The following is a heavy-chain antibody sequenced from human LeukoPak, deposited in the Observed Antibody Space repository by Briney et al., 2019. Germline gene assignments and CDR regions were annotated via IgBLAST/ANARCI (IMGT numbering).Heavy chain of an antibody. Sequence: GGSLRLSCAASGFTFSSYWMSWVRQAPGKGLEWVANIKQDGSEKYYVDSVKGRFTISRDNAKNSLYLQMNSLRAEDTAVYYCARPAGAVAGNDAFDIWGQGTMVTVSS. J-gene: IGHJ3*02. D-gene: IGHD6-19*01. V-gene: IGHV3-7*01. CDR3: ARPAGAVAGNDAFDI. CDR2: IKQDGSEK. CDR1: GFTFSSYW.